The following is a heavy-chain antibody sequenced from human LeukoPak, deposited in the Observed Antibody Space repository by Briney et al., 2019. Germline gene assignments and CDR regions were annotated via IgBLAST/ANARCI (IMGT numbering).Heavy chain of an antibody. J-gene: IGHJ4*02. Sequence: GASVKVSCKASGGTFSSYAISWVRQAPGQGLEWMGGIILIFGTANYAQKFQGRVTITADESTSTAYMELSSLRSEDTAVYYCARDRRYDFWSGYLNWGQGTLVTVSS. CDR3: ARDRRYDFWSGYLN. V-gene: IGHV1-69*13. D-gene: IGHD3-3*01. CDR1: GGTFSSYA. CDR2: IILIFGTA.